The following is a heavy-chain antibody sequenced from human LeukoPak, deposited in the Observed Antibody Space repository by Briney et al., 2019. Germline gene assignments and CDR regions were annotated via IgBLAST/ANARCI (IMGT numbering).Heavy chain of an antibody. CDR3: VKRGLGSWPMYYFDY. V-gene: IGHV3-64D*06. CDR1: GFTFSSYS. D-gene: IGHD6-13*01. Sequence: GGSLRLSRSASGFTFSSYSMHWVRQAPGQGLEYVSSITSNGGSTYYADSVKGRFTISRHNSKNTLYLQMSSLRAEDTAVDYCVKRGLGSWPMYYFDYWSRGTLVTVSS. CDR2: ITSNGGST. J-gene: IGHJ4*02.